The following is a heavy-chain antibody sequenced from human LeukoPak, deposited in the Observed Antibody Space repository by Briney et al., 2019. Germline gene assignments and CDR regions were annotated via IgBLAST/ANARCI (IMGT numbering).Heavy chain of an antibody. V-gene: IGHV3-9*01. CDR2: ISWNSGSI. J-gene: IGHJ4*02. CDR3: AKDSQRHYDILTGYSPIFDY. Sequence: GGSLRLSCAASGFTFDDYAMHWVRHAPGKGLEWVSGISWNSGSIGYADSVKGRFTISRDNAKNSLYLQMNSLRAEDTALYYCAKDSQRHYDILTGYSPIFDYWGQGTLVTVSS. D-gene: IGHD3-9*01. CDR1: GFTFDDYA.